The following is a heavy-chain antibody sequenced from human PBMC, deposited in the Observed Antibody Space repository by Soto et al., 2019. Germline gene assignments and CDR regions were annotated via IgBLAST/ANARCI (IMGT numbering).Heavy chain of an antibody. Sequence: VQLVQSGAEVKKPGESLTISCKGSGYSFTSYWIGWVRQMPGKGLDWMGRIDPSDSYTNYSPSFQGHVTISGDKSISTAYLQWSSLKASDTAMYYCARLQPAAGDNDLTFDYWGQGTLVTVSS. V-gene: IGHV5-10-1*01. J-gene: IGHJ4*02. CDR1: GYSFTSYW. CDR3: ARLQPAAGDNDLTFDY. CDR2: IDPSDSYT. D-gene: IGHD6-13*01.